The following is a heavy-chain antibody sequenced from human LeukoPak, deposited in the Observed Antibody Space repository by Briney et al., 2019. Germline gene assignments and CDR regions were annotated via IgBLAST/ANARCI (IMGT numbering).Heavy chain of an antibody. CDR1: GGSISSSTYY. Sequence: PSETLSLTCTVSGGSISSSTYYCVWIRQPPGKGLEWIGSIYYSGSTYYNPSLKSRVTISGDTSKNQFSLKLNSVTAADTAVYYCARLQYCTDGVRSFAVDIWGQGTMVTVSS. J-gene: IGHJ3*02. CDR2: IYYSGST. V-gene: IGHV4-39*01. CDR3: ARLQYCTDGVRSFAVDI. D-gene: IGHD2-8*01.